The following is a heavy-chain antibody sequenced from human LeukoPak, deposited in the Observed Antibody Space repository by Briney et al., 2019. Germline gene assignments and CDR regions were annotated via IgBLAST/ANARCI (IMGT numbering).Heavy chain of an antibody. CDR2: ISPSGDIT. CDR3: ARGGGYSYGSFDY. Sequence: GGSLRLSCAASGFTFSKHGMNWVRQAPGKGLEWVSGISPSGDITYYADSVKGRFTISRDNSKNTLYLQMNSLRAEDTAVYYRARGGGYSYGSFDYWGQGTLVTVSS. CDR1: GFTFSKHG. D-gene: IGHD5-18*01. V-gene: IGHV3-23*01. J-gene: IGHJ4*02.